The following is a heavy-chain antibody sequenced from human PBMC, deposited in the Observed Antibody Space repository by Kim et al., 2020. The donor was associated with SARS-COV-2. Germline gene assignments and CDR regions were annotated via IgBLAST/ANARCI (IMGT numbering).Heavy chain of an antibody. CDR3: ARGVGNYQRYYYYYYGMDV. CDR2: MNPNSGNT. CDR1: GYTFTSYD. Sequence: ASVKVSCKASGYTFTSYDINWVRQATGQGLEWMGWMNPNSGNTGYAQKFQGRVTMTRNTSISTAYMELSSLRSEDTAVYYCARGVGNYQRYYYYYYGMDVWGQGTTVTVSS. D-gene: IGHD4-4*01. V-gene: IGHV1-8*01. J-gene: IGHJ6*02.